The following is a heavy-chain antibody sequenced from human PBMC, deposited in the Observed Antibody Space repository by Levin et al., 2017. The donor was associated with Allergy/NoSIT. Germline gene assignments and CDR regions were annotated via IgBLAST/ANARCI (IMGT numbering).Heavy chain of an antibody. J-gene: IGHJ5*02. CDR1: GASISSFY. V-gene: IGHV4-59*01. CDR2: IYYIGTT. Sequence: PSETLSLTCNVSGASISSFYWSWIRQPPGKGLEWIGHIYYIGTTDYNPSLKSRVTMSVDTSNNQFSLKLTSVTAADTAIYYCAREHYGSGSYGWFDPWGQGTLVTVSS. D-gene: IGHD3-10*01. CDR3: AREHYGSGSYGWFDP.